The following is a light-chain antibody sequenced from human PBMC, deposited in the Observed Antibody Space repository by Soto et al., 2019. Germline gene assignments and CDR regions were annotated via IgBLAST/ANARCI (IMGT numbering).Light chain of an antibody. V-gene: IGKV1-9*01. CDR3: QQLNSFPYT. Sequence: IQLTQSPSSLSASVGDRVTITCRASRGISDSLAWYQQKPGKAPNLLIYAASTLQSGVPSRFSGSGSGTDFTLTITSLQPEDSSPYFCQQLNSFPYTFGQGTRLEI. CDR1: RGISDS. CDR2: AAS. J-gene: IGKJ2*01.